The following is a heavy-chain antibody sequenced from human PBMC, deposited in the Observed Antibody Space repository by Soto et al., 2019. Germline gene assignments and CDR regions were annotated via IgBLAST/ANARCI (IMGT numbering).Heavy chain of an antibody. CDR1: GFNFDNAW. D-gene: IGHD2-21*01. Sequence: EVQLVESGGGLVKPGGSLRLSCTASGFNFDNAWMNWVRQAPGKGLEWVGRIKSKNDDETTDYAAPVQGRFTMSRADSKNTLYLQMNSLKTEDTAMYYCTTIATTWYVVYWGQGTLVTVSS. J-gene: IGHJ4*02. CDR3: TTIATTWYVVY. CDR2: IKSKNDDETT. V-gene: IGHV3-15*07.